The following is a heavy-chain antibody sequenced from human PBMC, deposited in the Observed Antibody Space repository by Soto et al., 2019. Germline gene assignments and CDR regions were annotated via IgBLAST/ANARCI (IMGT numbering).Heavy chain of an antibody. V-gene: IGHV3-30-3*01. CDR3: ARDSKRRDVLRFLEWLSYYYYYGMDV. CDR2: ISYDGSNK. D-gene: IGHD3-3*01. CDR1: GFTFSSYA. Sequence: PGGSLRLSCAASGFTFSSYAMHWVRQAPGKGLEWVAVISYDGSNKYYADSVKGRFTISRDNSKNTLYLQMNSLRAEDTAVYYCARDSKRRDVLRFLEWLSYYYYYGMDVWGQGTTVTVSS. J-gene: IGHJ6*02.